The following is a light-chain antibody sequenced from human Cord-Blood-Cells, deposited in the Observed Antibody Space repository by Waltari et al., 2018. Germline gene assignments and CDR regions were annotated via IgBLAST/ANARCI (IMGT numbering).Light chain of an antibody. Sequence: DIVMTQSPDSLAVSLGERATINCKSSQSVLYSSNNKNYLAWYQQKPGQPPKLLIYWASTRESVVPYRFSGSVSGTDFTLTISSLQAEDVAVYYCQHSLTLDQWTKVEIK. V-gene: IGKV4-1*01. CDR2: WAS. CDR3: QHSLT. CDR1: QSVLYSSNNKNY. J-gene: IGKJ1*01.